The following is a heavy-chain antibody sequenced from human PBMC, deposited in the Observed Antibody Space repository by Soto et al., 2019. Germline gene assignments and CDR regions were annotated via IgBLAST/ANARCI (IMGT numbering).Heavy chain of an antibody. Sequence: EVQLVESGGGLVKPGGSVRLSCEASGFTFTSDSMTWVRQAPGKGLEWVSSISSHGLDIFYADSVKGRFTISRDNAKDSLHLQMNSLTGEDSAVYYCARGAALAGKLDLWGQGTLVTVSS. D-gene: IGHD6-19*01. J-gene: IGHJ4*02. V-gene: IGHV3-21*06. CDR1: GFTFTSDS. CDR2: ISSHGLDI. CDR3: ARGAALAGKLDL.